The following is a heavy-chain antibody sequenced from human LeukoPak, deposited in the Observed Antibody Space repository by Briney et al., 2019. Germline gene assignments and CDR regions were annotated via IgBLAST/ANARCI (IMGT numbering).Heavy chain of an antibody. D-gene: IGHD3-22*01. CDR3: ARATYYYDSSGYSGGVYYFDY. CDR2: IYYSGST. V-gene: IGHV4-59*01. CDR1: GCSISSYY. Sequence: SETLSLTCTVSGCSISSYYWSWIRQPPGKGLEWIGYIYYSGSTNYNPSLKSRVTISVDTSKNQFSLKLSSVTAADTAVYYCARATYYYDSSGYSGGVYYFDYWGQGTLVTVSS. J-gene: IGHJ4*02.